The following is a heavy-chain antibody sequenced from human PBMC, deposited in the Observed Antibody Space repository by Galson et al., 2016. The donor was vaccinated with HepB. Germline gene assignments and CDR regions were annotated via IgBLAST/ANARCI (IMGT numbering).Heavy chain of an antibody. CDR2: VYHDGNT. D-gene: IGHD2-8*02. CDR3: ARDCTGGTCKSGDYDTFDI. V-gene: IGHV4-4*02. CDR1: GGSITTTDW. J-gene: IGHJ3*02. Sequence: SETLSLTCAVSGGSITTTDWWSWVRQPPGKGLEGIGEVYHDGNTFYNPSVGSRVTISIDKSKNEFYLNLRSVTAADTAVYYCARDCTGGTCKSGDYDTFDIWGQGTVVTVSS.